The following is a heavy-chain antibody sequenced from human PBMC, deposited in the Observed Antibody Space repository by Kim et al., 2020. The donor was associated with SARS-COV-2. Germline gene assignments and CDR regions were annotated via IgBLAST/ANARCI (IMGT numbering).Heavy chain of an antibody. V-gene: IGHV1-69*13. CDR1: GGTFGSYA. CDR2: IIPIFGTA. CDR3: ARCGVRGVIIYYFDY. D-gene: IGHD3-10*01. Sequence: SVKVSCKASGGTFGSYAISWVRQAPGQGLEWMGGIIPIFGTANYAQKFQGRVTITADESTSTAYMELSSLRSEDTAVYYCARCGVRGVIIYYFDYWGQGTLVTVSS. J-gene: IGHJ4*02.